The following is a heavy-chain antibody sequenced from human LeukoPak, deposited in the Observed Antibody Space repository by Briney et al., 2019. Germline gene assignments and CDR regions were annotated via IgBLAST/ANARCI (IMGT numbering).Heavy chain of an antibody. Sequence: GGSLRLSCTVSGLTFRSFWMSWVRQAPGKGLEWVANVTQEGTERYFVDSVRGRFTISRDNAKNSLHVQMNALTAEDTAVYYCARERDGRFFDYWGHGTLVTVSS. CDR1: GLTFRSFW. V-gene: IGHV3-7*01. CDR3: ARERDGRFFDY. D-gene: IGHD5-24*01. CDR2: VTQEGTER. J-gene: IGHJ4*01.